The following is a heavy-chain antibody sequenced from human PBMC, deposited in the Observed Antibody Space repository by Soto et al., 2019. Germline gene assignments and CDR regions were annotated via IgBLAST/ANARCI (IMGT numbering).Heavy chain of an antibody. Sequence: GGSLRLSCAASGFTFSSYWMYWVRQAPGKGLVWVSRINSDGSSTSYADSVKGRFTISRDNAKNTLYLQMNGLTAEDTAVYYCARESGDWPLNWFDPWGQGTLVTVSS. V-gene: IGHV3-74*01. D-gene: IGHD2-21*02. CDR3: ARESGDWPLNWFDP. J-gene: IGHJ5*02. CDR2: INSDGSST. CDR1: GFTFSSYW.